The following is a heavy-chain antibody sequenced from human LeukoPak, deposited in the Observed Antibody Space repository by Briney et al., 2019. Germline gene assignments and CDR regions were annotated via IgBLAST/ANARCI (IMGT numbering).Heavy chain of an antibody. CDR2: IYYSGST. J-gene: IGHJ5*02. CDR1: GGSISSYY. CDR3: ATIEERIAS. D-gene: IGHD3-3*02. V-gene: IGHV4-59*01. Sequence: SETLSLTCTVSGGSISSYYWSWIRQPPGKGLEWIGYIYYSGSTHYNPSLKSRVTISVDTSKNQFSLKLSSVTAADTAVYYCATIEERIASWGQGTLVTVSS.